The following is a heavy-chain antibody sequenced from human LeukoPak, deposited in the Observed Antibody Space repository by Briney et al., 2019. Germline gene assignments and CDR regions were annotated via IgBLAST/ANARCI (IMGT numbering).Heavy chain of an antibody. CDR1: GGSISSYY. CDR2: IYYSGST. Sequence: SETLSLTCTVSGGSISSYYWSWMRQPPGKGLEWIGYIYYSGSTNYNPSLKSRVTISVDTSKNQFSLKLSSVTAADTAVYYCASSRYCSGGSCSRYYFDYWGQGTLVTVSS. D-gene: IGHD2-15*01. CDR3: ASSRYCSGGSCSRYYFDY. V-gene: IGHV4-59*01. J-gene: IGHJ4*02.